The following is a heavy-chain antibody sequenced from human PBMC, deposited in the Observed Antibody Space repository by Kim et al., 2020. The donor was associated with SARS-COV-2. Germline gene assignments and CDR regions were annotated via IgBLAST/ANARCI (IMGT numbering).Heavy chain of an antibody. J-gene: IGHJ5*02. CDR1: GCTFTSYG. V-gene: IGHV1-18*01. CDR2: ISAYNGNT. Sequence: ASVKVSCKASGCTFTSYGISWVRQAPGQGLEWMGWISAYNGNTNYAQKLQGRVTMTTDTSTSTAYMELRSLRSDDTAVYYCARDLAARPEFYWFDPWGQGTLVTVSS. CDR3: ARDLAARPEFYWFDP. D-gene: IGHD6-6*01.